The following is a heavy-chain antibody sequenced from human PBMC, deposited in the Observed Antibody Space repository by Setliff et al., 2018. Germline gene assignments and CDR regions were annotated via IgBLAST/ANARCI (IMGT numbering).Heavy chain of an antibody. V-gene: IGHV4-61*09. Sequence: KASETLSLTCTVSGDSINSRTNYWSWIRQPAGKGPEWIGHIYASWSTNYNPSLKSRVTISLDTSKSQFFLKLNSVTAADTGVYYCARMTGFAYMDVWGKGTPVTVSS. CDR3: ARMTGFAYMDV. CDR1: GDSINSRTNY. CDR2: IYASWST. J-gene: IGHJ6*03.